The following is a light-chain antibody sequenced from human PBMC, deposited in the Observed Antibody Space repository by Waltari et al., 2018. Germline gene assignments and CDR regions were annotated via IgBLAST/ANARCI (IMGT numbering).Light chain of an antibody. CDR2: GTS. Sequence: ERVMTQSPATLSVSPGERATRPCRASQSVSSILAWYQQKPGQAPRLLIYGTSTRATGIPARFSGSGSGTEFTLTISSLQSEDFAVYSCQQYNNWPPCTFGQGTKVEIK. V-gene: IGKV3-15*01. J-gene: IGKJ1*01. CDR1: QSVSSI. CDR3: QQYNNWPPCT.